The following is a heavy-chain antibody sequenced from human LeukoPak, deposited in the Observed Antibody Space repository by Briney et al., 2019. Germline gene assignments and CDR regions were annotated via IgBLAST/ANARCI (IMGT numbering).Heavy chain of an antibody. CDR1: KNMFTGYF. D-gene: IGHD2-2*02. Sequence: EASVKVSCKTSKNMFTGYFMHWVRQAPGQGPEWIGWINPNSGGTLFARRFQGRATMTRDTSIGATYMELSRLTSDDTALYYCAAQCNDDFCYKRDYMDVWGKGTMVIVSS. J-gene: IGHJ6*03. CDR2: INPNSGGT. V-gene: IGHV1-2*02. CDR3: AAQCNDDFCYKRDYMDV.